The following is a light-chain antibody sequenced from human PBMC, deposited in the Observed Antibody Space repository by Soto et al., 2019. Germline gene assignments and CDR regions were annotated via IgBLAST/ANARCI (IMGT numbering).Light chain of an antibody. J-gene: IGKJ1*01. CDR2: IAS. CDR1: QSISGY. Sequence: DIQMTQSPSSLSASVGDRVTITCRASQSISGYLTFYQQKPGKAPKLLIYIASTLQSVVPSRFSVSGSGTEFTLTIRILQHEDFEPYYCQQSYSSSWTFGQGTNVQIK. V-gene: IGKV1-39*01. CDR3: QQSYSSSWT.